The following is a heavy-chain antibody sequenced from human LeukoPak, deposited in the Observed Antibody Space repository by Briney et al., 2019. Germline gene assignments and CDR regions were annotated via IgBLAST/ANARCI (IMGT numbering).Heavy chain of an antibody. CDR2: IIPIFGTA. D-gene: IGHD3-22*01. Sequence: SVKVSCKASGGTFSSYAISWVRQAPGQGLEWMGGIIPIFGTANYAQKFQGRVTITTDESTSTAYMELSSLRSEDTAVYYCARDGEGRYYDRSGLYAFDIWGQGTMVTVSS. CDR1: GGTFSSYA. J-gene: IGHJ3*02. V-gene: IGHV1-69*05. CDR3: ARDGEGRYYDRSGLYAFDI.